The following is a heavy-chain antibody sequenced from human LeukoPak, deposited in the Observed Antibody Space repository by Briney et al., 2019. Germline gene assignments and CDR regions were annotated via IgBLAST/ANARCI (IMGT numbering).Heavy chain of an antibody. D-gene: IGHD3-9*01. CDR3: AASKIRRYFDWKWFDP. CDR1: GLTFDAYA. J-gene: IGHJ5*02. Sequence: QTGGSLRLSCTASGLTFDAYAMHWVRQAPGKGLEWVSFISGDGGTTYYADSVKGRFTISRDNSKNSLYLQMNSLRSDDTALYYCAASKIRRYFDWKWFDPWGQGTLVIVSS. CDR2: ISGDGGTT. V-gene: IGHV3-43*02.